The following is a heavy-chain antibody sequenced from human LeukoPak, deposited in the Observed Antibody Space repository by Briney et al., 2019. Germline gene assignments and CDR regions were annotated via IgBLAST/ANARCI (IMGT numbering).Heavy chain of an antibody. CDR1: GGSFSGYY. V-gene: IGHV4-34*01. D-gene: IGHD3-10*01. CDR3: ARSIYYGSDTTPFYYYYGMDV. Sequence: EPSETLSLTCAVYGGSFSGYYWSWIRQPPGKGLEWIGEINHSGSTNYNPSLKSRVTISVDTSKNQFSLKLSSVTAADTAVYYCARSIYYGSDTTPFYYYYGMDVWGQGTTVTVSS. J-gene: IGHJ6*02. CDR2: INHSGST.